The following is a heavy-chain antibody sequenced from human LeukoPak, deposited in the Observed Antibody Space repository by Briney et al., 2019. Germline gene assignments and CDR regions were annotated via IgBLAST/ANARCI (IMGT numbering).Heavy chain of an antibody. CDR3: ARGRPRLTYYYGSGSYLDY. V-gene: IGHV6-1*01. CDR1: GDSVSSNSAA. D-gene: IGHD3-10*01. Sequence: SGPGLVKPSQTLSLTCAISGDSVSSNSAAWNWIRQSPSRGLEWLGRTYYRSKWYNDYAVSVKSRITNNPDTSKNQFSLQLNSVTPEDTAVYYCARGRPRLTYYYGSGSYLDYWGQGTLVTVSS. J-gene: IGHJ4*02. CDR2: TYYRSKWYN.